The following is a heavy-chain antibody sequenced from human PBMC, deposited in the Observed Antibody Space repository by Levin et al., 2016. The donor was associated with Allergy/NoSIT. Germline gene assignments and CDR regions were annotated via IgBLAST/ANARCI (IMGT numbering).Heavy chain of an antibody. J-gene: IGHJ6*02. CDR1: GGTFSSYA. D-gene: IGHD3-3*01. CDR3: ARGYYDFWSGYYSYYYGMDV. CDR2: IIPIFGIA. V-gene: IGHV1-69*10. Sequence: SVKVSCKASGGTFSSYAISWVRQAPGQGLEWMGGIIPIFGIANYAQKFQGRVTITADKSTSTAYMELRSLRSDDTAVYYCARGYYDFWSGYYSYYYGMDVWGQGTTVTVSS.